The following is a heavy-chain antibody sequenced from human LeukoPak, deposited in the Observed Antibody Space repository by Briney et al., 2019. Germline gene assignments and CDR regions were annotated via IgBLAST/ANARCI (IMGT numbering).Heavy chain of an antibody. D-gene: IGHD6-19*01. J-gene: IGHJ6*03. V-gene: IGHV4-39*07. CDR2: IYYSGST. CDR3: ARVSGWTARYYYYMDV. Sequence: PSETLSLTCTVSGGSISNSSYYWGWIRQPPGKGLEWIGSIYYSGSTYYNPSLKSRVTISVDTSKNQFSLKLSSVTAADTAVYYCARVSGWTARYYYYMDVWGKGTTVTVSS. CDR1: GGSISNSSYY.